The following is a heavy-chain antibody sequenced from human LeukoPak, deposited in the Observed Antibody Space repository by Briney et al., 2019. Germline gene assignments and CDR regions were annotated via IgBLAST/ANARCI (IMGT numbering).Heavy chain of an antibody. Sequence: PGGSLRLSCAASGFTFDDYAMHWVRQAPGKGLEWVSTISWNSGTICYADSVKGGFTISRHNAKNSLSLQINSLIAEDTALYYCAKGDRRYGSGIEYFLHWGQGTLVTVSS. J-gene: IGHJ1*01. CDR3: AKGDRRYGSGIEYFLH. D-gene: IGHD6-19*01. CDR2: ISWNSGTI. V-gene: IGHV3-9*01. CDR1: GFTFDDYA.